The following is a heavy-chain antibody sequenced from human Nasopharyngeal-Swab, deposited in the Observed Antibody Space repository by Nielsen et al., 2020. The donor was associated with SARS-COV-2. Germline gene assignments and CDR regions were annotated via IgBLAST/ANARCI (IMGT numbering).Heavy chain of an antibody. CDR2: ISYDGSNK. CDR1: GFTFSSYG. Sequence: GGSLRLSCAASGFTFSSYGMHWVRQAPGKGLEWVAVISYDGSNKYYADSVKGRFTISRDNSKNTLYLQMNSLRAEDTAVYYCARESDPYSSSWYPEAAFDIWGQGTMVTVSS. CDR3: ARESDPYSSSWYPEAAFDI. D-gene: IGHD6-13*01. V-gene: IGHV3-30*19. J-gene: IGHJ3*02.